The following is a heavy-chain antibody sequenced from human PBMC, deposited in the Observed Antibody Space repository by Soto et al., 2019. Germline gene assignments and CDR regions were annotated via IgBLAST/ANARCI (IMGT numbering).Heavy chain of an antibody. CDR1: GFTVSSKY. D-gene: IGHD2-15*01. CDR2: IQSGGPT. Sequence: GGSLRLSCAASGFTVSSKYMSWVRQAPGKGLEWVSLIQSGGPTYYADSVKGSFTISRDTSENTLHLQMDSLRAEDTAVYYCARDDVRCDGGRCYGVPLDVWAKGTTVTVSS. V-gene: IGHV3-66*01. CDR3: ARDDVRCDGGRCYGVPLDV. J-gene: IGHJ6*04.